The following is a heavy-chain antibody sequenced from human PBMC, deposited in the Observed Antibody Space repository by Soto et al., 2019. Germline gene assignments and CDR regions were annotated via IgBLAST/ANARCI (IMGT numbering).Heavy chain of an antibody. CDR2: VYYSGST. D-gene: IGHD4-4*01. CDR1: GGSISGYY. Sequence: QVQLQESGPGLVKPSETLSLTCTVSGGSISGYYWSWIRQSPGKGLEWIGHVYYSGSTKYNPSLKSRVTISVDTPKNQFSLNLRSVTAADTAVYYCAMTETTLSNWFDPWGQGILVAVSS. CDR3: AMTETTLSNWFDP. V-gene: IGHV4-59*08. J-gene: IGHJ5*02.